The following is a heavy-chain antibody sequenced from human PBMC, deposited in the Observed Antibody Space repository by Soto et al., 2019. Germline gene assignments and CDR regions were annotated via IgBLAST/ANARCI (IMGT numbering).Heavy chain of an antibody. V-gene: IGHV1-69*13. CDR1: GGTFSSYA. D-gene: IGHD3-22*01. CDR3: ARDSYYYDSSGYYPDAFDI. Sequence: GASVKVSCKASGGTFSSYAISWVRQAPGQGLEWMGGIIPIFGTANYAQKFQGRVTITADESTSTAYMELSSLRSEDTAVYYCARDSYYYDSSGYYPDAFDIWGQGTMVTV. J-gene: IGHJ3*02. CDR2: IIPIFGTA.